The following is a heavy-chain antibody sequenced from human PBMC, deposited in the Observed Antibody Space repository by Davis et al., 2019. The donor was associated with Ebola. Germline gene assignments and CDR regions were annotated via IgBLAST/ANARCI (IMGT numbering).Heavy chain of an antibody. D-gene: IGHD2-15*01. Sequence: ASVMVSCKASAYTFTGYYMHWVRHAPGQGLEWMGRINPYNGGTNYAQKFQGRVTMTRDTSTSTVYMELSSLRSEDTAVYYCARDRIVVVVAASRGYYYYGMDVWGQGTTVTVSS. V-gene: IGHV1-2*06. CDR2: INPYNGGT. CDR1: AYTFTGYY. CDR3: ARDRIVVVVAASRGYYYYGMDV. J-gene: IGHJ6*02.